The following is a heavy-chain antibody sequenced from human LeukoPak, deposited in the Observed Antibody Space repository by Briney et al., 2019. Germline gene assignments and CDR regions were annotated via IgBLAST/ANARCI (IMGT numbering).Heavy chain of an antibody. D-gene: IGHD6-13*01. V-gene: IGHV3-7*01. CDR2: IKQDGSEK. Sequence: GGSLRLSCAVSGFTFSSYWMYWVRQAPGKGLEWVASIKQDGSEKSYVDSVKGRFTISRDNAKNSLYLQMTSLRAEDTAVYYCARDGTAPGLYFDLWGQGTLVTVSS. CDR1: GFTFSSYW. J-gene: IGHJ4*01. CDR3: ARDGTAPGLYFDL.